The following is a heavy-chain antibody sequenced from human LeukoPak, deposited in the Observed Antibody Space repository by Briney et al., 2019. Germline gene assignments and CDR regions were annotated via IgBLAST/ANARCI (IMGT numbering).Heavy chain of an antibody. V-gene: IGHV3-21*01. CDR1: GFTFSSYG. CDR2: ISSSSSYI. J-gene: IGHJ5*02. D-gene: IGHD1-26*01. Sequence: GGSLRLSCAASGFTFSSYGMSWVRQAPGKGLEWVSSISSSSSYIYYADSVKGRFTISRDNAKNSLYLQMNSLRAEDTAVYYCARDKWVSTKYNWFDPWGQGTLVTVSS. CDR3: ARDKWVSTKYNWFDP.